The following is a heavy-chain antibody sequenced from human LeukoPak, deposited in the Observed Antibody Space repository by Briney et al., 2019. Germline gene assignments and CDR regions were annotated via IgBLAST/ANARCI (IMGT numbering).Heavy chain of an antibody. CDR3: ARSLLGVITSPLDY. Sequence: SETLSLTCTVSGYSISSGFYWGWIRQPPDKGLEWIGIISHSVSTYYNPSLKSRVTISVDTSKNQFSLKLSSVTAADTAVYYCARSLLGVITSPLDYWGQGTLVTVSS. J-gene: IGHJ4*02. CDR2: ISHSVST. V-gene: IGHV4-38-2*02. CDR1: GYSISSGFY. D-gene: IGHD1-1*01.